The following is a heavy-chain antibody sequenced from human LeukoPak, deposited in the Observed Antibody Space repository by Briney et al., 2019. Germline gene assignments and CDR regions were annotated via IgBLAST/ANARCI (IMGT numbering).Heavy chain of an antibody. CDR2: ISSSSSTI. Sequence: GGSLRLXCAASGFTFSSYSMNWVRQAPGKGLERVSYISSSSSTIYYADSVKGRFTISRDNAKNSLYLQMNSLRAEDTAVYYCAREQTNIVVVPDWGQGTLVTVSS. CDR1: GFTFSSYS. D-gene: IGHD2-2*01. V-gene: IGHV3-48*01. CDR3: AREQTNIVVVPD. J-gene: IGHJ4*02.